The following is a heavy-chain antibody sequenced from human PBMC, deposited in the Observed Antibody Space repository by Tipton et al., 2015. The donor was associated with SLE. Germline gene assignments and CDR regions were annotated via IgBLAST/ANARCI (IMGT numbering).Heavy chain of an antibody. J-gene: IGHJ2*01. CDR3: ATQIKDYGGNSGWYFDL. CDR2: INHSGRT. CDR1: GGSFSGYY. Sequence: TLSLTCAVYGGSFSGYYWSWIRQPPGKGLEWIGEINHSGRTNYNPSLKSRVIISLDTSKNQFSLKLSSVTAADTAVYYCATQIKDYGGNSGWYFDLWGRGTLVTVSS. V-gene: IGHV4-34*01. D-gene: IGHD4-23*01.